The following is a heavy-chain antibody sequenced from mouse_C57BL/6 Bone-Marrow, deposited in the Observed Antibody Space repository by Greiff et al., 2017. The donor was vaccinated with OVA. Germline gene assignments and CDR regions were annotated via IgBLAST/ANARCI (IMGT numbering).Heavy chain of an antibody. V-gene: IGHV2-6-1*01. D-gene: IGHD1-1*01. J-gene: IGHJ1*03. CDR1: GFSLTSYG. Sequence: VKLQESGPGLVAPSQSLSITCTVSGFSLTSYGVHWVRQPPGKGLEWLVVIWSDGSTTYNSALKSRLSISKDNSKSQVFLKMNSLQTDDTAMYYCARHYYYGSSVSYWYFDVWGTGTTVTVSS. CDR3: ARHYYYGSSVSYWYFDV. CDR2: IWSDGST.